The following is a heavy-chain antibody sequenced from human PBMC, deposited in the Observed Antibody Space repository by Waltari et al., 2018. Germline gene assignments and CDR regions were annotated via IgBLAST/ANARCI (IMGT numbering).Heavy chain of an antibody. V-gene: IGHV3-21*01. CDR2: ISSSSSYI. CDR1: GITFGSYS. J-gene: IGHJ4*02. Sequence: EVQLVESGGDLVKPGVALRRCCPAAGITFGSYSMTWVRQAHGKGLEWVSSISSSSSYIYYADSVKGRFTISRDNAKNSLYLQMNSLRAEDTAVYYCARDSSWYDYWGQGTLVTVSS. CDR3: ARDSSWYDY. D-gene: IGHD6-13*01.